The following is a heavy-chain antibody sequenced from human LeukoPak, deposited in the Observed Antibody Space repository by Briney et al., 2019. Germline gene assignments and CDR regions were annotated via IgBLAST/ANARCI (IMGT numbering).Heavy chain of an antibody. CDR3: ATYNPYYYDSSGYYYFDY. Sequence: GRSLRLSCAASGFTFSSYAMHWVRQAPGKGLEWVAVISYDGSNKYYADSVKGRFTISRDNSKNTLYLQMNSLRAEDTAVYYCATYNPYYYDSSGYYYFDYWGQGTLVTVSS. V-gene: IGHV3-30-3*01. CDR1: GFTFSSYA. CDR2: ISYDGSNK. D-gene: IGHD3-22*01. J-gene: IGHJ4*02.